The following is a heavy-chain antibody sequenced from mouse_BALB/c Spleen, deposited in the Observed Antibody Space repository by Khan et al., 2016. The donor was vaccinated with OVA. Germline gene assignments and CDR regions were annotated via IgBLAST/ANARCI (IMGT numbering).Heavy chain of an antibody. J-gene: IGHJ2*01. CDR2: IYPGTDNT. CDR3: AREEALYYCDY. CDR1: GYIFTNYW. D-gene: IGHD3-2*02. Sequence: QVQLKQSGAELVRPGASVKLSCKTSGYIFTNYWIHWVKQRSGQGLEWIARIYPGTDNTYYNAKFKDKATLTVDKSSSTAYLQRSSLKSEDSAVYFCAREEALYYCDYWGQGTTLTVSS. V-gene: IGHV1-76*01.